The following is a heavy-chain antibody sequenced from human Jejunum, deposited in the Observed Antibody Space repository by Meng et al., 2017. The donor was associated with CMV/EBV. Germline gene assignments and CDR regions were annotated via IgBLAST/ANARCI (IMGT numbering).Heavy chain of an antibody. CDR3: ARDTSGSGNWYFAL. V-gene: IGHV4-59*01. CDR1: GGSISSYY. Sequence: SGGSISSYYWSWVRQPPGQGLERIGYVYYSGSTNYNPSLKSRVTISVDTSKNQFSLRLRSVTAADTAVYYCARDTSGSGNWYFALWGRGTLVTVSS. J-gene: IGHJ2*01. D-gene: IGHD3-10*01. CDR2: VYYSGST.